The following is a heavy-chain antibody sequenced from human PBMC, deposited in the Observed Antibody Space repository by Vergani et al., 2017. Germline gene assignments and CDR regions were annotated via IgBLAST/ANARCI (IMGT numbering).Heavy chain of an antibody. CDR3: ATRIRSSRVSQNDY. J-gene: IGHJ4*02. Sequence: EVQLVESGGGLFQPGGSLRLSCSASGFTFSSYAMPWVRQAPGKGLEYVSAISSNGGSTYYADSVKGRFTISRDNSKNTLYLQMSSLRAEDTAVYYCATRIRSSRVSQNDYWGQGTLVTVSS. V-gene: IGHV3-64D*06. CDR1: GFTFSSYA. D-gene: IGHD3-3*02. CDR2: ISSNGGST.